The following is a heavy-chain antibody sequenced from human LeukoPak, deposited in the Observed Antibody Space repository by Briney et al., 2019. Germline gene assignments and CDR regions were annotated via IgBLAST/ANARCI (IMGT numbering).Heavy chain of an antibody. J-gene: IGHJ4*02. V-gene: IGHV4-34*01. CDR2: INHSGST. CDR3: ARGGYSGYGLTDY. D-gene: IGHD5-12*01. Sequence: SETLSLTCAVYGGSFSDYYWSWIRQPPGKGLEWIGEINHSGSTNYNPSLKSRVTISVDTSKNQFSLKLSSVTAADTAVYYCARGGYSGYGLTDYWGQGTLVTVSS. CDR1: GGSFSDYY.